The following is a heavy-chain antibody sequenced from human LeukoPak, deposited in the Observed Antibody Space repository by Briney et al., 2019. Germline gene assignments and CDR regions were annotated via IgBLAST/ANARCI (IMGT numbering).Heavy chain of an antibody. CDR1: GFTFSNYA. D-gene: IGHD2-15*01. V-gene: IGHV3-30*01. CDR3: VRTDCSGGSCYPNFDY. CDR2: ISYDGTNK. Sequence: PGGSLRLSCAASGFTFSNYAMHWVRQAPGKGLEWVAVISYDGTNKYYADSVKGRFTISSDNSKNTLYLQMNSLRAEDTAVFYCVRTDCSGGSCYPNFDYWGQGTLVTVSS. J-gene: IGHJ4*02.